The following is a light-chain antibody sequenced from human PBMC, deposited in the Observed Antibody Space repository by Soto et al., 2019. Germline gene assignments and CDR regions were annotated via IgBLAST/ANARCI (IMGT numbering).Light chain of an antibody. CDR1: QSVSSN. Sequence: EIVMTQSPATLSVSPGERATLSCRARQSVSSNLAWYQQKPGQAPRLLIYGASTRATDIPARFSGSGSGTKFTLTISSLQSEDFAVYYCQQYNDWPGTFGQGTKV. CDR3: QQYNDWPGT. V-gene: IGKV3-15*01. CDR2: GAS. J-gene: IGKJ1*01.